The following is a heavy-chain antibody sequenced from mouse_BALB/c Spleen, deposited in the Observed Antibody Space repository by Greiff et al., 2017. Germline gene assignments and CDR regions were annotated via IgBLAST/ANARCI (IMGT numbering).Heavy chain of an antibody. CDR2: ISYSGST. J-gene: IGHJ2*01. CDR1: GYSITSDYA. V-gene: IGHV3-2*02. D-gene: IGHD2-14*01. CDR3: ASSYYRFPFDY. Sequence: EVQLVESGPGLVKPSQSLSLTCTVTGYSITSDYAWNWIRQFPGNKLEWMGYISYSGSTSYNPSLKSRISITRDTSKNQFFLQLNSVTTEDTATYYCASSYYRFPFDYWGQGTTLTVSS.